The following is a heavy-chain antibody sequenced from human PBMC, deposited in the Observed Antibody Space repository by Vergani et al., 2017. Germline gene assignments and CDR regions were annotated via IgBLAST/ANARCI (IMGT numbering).Heavy chain of an antibody. D-gene: IGHD4-17*01. CDR1: GGSISSYY. J-gene: IGHJ3*02. CDR2: IYYSGST. Sequence: QVQLQESGPGLVKPSETLSLTCTVSGGSISSYYWSWIRQPPGKGLEWIGYIYYSGSTNYNPSLKSRVTISVDTSKNQFSLKLSSVTAADTAVYYCARDSSYGDYDAAAFDIWGQGIKVTVSS. V-gene: IGHV4-59*01. CDR3: ARDSSYGDYDAAAFDI.